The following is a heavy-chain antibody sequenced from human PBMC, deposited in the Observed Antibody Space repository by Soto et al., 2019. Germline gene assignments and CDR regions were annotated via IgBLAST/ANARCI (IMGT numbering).Heavy chain of an antibody. CDR1: GFTFSSYA. CDR3: ARGLAPGTVLLWFGDIGYFDY. D-gene: IGHD3-10*01. J-gene: IGHJ4*02. Sequence: GGSLRLSCAASGFTFSSYAMHWVRQAPGKGLEWVAVISYDGSNKYYADSVKGRFTNSRDNSKNTLYLQMNSLRAEDTAVYYCARGLAPGTVLLWFGDIGYFDYWGQGTLVTVSS. CDR2: ISYDGSNK. V-gene: IGHV3-30-3*01.